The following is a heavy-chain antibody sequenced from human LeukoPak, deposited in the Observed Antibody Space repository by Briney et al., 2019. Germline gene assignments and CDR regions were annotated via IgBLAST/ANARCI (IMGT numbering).Heavy chain of an antibody. Sequence: SQTLSLTCTVSGGSISSGDYYWSWIRQPPGKGLEWIGEINHSGSTNYNPSLKSRVTISVDTSKNQFSLKLSSVTAADTAVYYCARGMVRGVILRRRYFDYWGQGTLVTVSS. V-gene: IGHV4-30-4*08. CDR1: GGSISSGDYY. D-gene: IGHD3-10*01. J-gene: IGHJ4*02. CDR3: ARGMVRGVILRRRYFDY. CDR2: INHSGST.